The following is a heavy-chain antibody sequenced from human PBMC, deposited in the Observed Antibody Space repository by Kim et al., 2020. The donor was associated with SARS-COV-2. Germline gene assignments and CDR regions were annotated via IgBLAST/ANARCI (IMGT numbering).Heavy chain of an antibody. D-gene: IGHD6-19*01. Sequence: GGSLRLSCAASGFTFSNAGMNWVRQAPGKGLEWVARITSNADSRNSDYAVPVQFSISISSANTTHTLQLKSLRLKTTATSNYACTTYNSGGWHWGQGT. V-gene: IGHV3-15*01. CDR2: ITSNADSRNS. CDR1: GFTFSNAG. J-gene: IGHJ4*02. CDR3: TTYNSGGWH.